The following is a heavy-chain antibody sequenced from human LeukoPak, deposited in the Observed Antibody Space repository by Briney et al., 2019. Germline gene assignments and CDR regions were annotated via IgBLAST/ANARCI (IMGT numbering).Heavy chain of an antibody. CDR2: IYTSGST. V-gene: IGHV4-4*07. CDR3: ARDRGSSWLRAFDI. J-gene: IGHJ3*02. CDR1: GGSISSYY. Sequence: SETLSLTCTVSGGSISSYYWSWIRQPAGKGLEWIGRIYTSGSTNYNPSLKSRVTMSVDTSKNQFSLKLSSVTAADTAVYYRARDRGSSWLRAFDIWGQGTMVTVSS. D-gene: IGHD6-13*01.